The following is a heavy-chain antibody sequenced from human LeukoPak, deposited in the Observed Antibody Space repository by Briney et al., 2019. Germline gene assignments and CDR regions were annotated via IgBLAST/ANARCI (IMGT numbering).Heavy chain of an antibody. CDR2: ISSSSSYI. CDR1: GFTFSSYS. CDR3: ARVLPSYSGSYNFDY. Sequence: GGSLRLSCAASGFTFSSYSMNWVRQAPGKGLEWVSSISSSSSYIYYADSVKGRFTISRDNAKNSLYLQMNSLRAEDTAVYYCARVLPSYSGSYNFDYWGQGTLVTVSS. D-gene: IGHD1-26*01. J-gene: IGHJ4*02. V-gene: IGHV3-21*01.